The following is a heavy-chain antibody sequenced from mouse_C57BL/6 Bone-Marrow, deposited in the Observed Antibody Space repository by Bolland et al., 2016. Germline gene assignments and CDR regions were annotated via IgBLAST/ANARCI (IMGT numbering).Heavy chain of an antibody. CDR2: NGGT. V-gene: IGHV1-26*01. CDR3: AQLGRDAMDC. D-gene: IGHD4-1*02. J-gene: IGHJ4*01. Sequence: NGGTSYNQKFKGKATLTVDKSSSTAYMELRSLTSEDSAVYYCAQLGRDAMDCWGQGTS.